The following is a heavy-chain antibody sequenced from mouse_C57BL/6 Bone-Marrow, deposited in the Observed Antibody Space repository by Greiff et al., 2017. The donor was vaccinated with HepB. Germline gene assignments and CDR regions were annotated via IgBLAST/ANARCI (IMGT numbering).Heavy chain of an antibody. V-gene: IGHV1-18*01. CDR3: ARSAQATDYAMDY. Sequence: EVQLQQSGPELVKPGASVKIPCKASGYTFTDYNMDWVKQSHGKSLEWIGDINPNNGGTIYNQKFKGKATLTVDKSSSTAYMELGSLTSEDTAVYYCARSAQATDYAMDYWGQGTSVTVSS. CDR2: INPNNGGT. D-gene: IGHD3-2*02. CDR1: GYTFTDYN. J-gene: IGHJ4*01.